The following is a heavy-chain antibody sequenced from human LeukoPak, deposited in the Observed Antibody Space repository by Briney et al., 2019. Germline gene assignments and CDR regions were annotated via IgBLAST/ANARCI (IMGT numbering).Heavy chain of an antibody. J-gene: IGHJ4*02. CDR2: ISGSGGST. CDR3: AKPRLDSSGLLRYYFDY. Sequence: GGSLRLSCAASGFTFSSYAMSWVRQAPGKGLEWVSAISGSGGSTYYADSVKGRFTISRDNSKNTLYLQMNSLRAEDTAVYYCAKPRLDSSGLLRYYFDYWGQGTLVTVSS. CDR1: GFTFSSYA. V-gene: IGHV3-23*01. D-gene: IGHD3-22*01.